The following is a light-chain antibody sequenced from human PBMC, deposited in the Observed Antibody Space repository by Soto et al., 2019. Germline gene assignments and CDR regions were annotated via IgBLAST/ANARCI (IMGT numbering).Light chain of an antibody. J-gene: IGKJ3*01. CDR1: QNINNNY. Sequence: VLTQSPGTLSLSPGGSATLSCRASQNINNNYLAWYQQKPGQAPRLLIYGASSRATAIPDRFSGSGSGTDFTLTISRLEPEDFAVYYCQQYGRSPGLFTFGPGTKVDIK. CDR2: GAS. V-gene: IGKV3-20*01. CDR3: QQYGRSPGLFT.